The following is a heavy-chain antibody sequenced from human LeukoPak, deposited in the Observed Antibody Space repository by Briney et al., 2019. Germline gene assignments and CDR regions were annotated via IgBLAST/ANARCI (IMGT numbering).Heavy chain of an antibody. D-gene: IGHD5-12*01. CDR2: ISYDGSNK. Sequence: GGSLRLSCAASGFTFRYSNMHWVRQAPGKGLEGVAFISYDGSNKFYGASVKGRFTISRDDSKNTLYLQMKSLGSEDTAVYYCARENSGNDEGSYYFDYWGQGTLVTVSS. V-gene: IGHV3-30*03. CDR1: GFTFRYSN. J-gene: IGHJ4*02. CDR3: ARENSGNDEGSYYFDY.